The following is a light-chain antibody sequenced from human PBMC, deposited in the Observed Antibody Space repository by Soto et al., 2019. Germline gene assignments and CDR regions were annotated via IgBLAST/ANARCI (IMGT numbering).Light chain of an antibody. CDR1: QTISTW. Sequence: IQMTQSPCSLSASVGDRVTITCRASQTISTWMAWYQQKPGKAPKLLVYDASTLQSGVASRFSGSGSGTEFTLIISGLQPDDSATYYCQQYTNTNNPWMFGQGTKVDIK. J-gene: IGKJ1*01. CDR3: QQYTNTNNPWM. V-gene: IGKV1-5*01. CDR2: DAS.